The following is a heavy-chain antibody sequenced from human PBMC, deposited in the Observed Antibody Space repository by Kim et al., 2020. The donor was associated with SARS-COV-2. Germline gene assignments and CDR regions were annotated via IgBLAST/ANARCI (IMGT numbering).Heavy chain of an antibody. CDR1: GGSISSSNYY. J-gene: IGHJ4*02. D-gene: IGHD2-15*01. V-gene: IGHV4-39*01. CDR2: IYYSGST. Sequence: SETLSLTCTVSGGSISSSNYYWGWIRQPPGKGLEWIGSIYYSGSTYYNPSLKSRVTISVDTSKSHFSLKLSSVTAADTAVYYCARQSRCGVVVAAPYYFDYWGQGTLVTVSS. CDR3: ARQSRCGVVVAAPYYFDY.